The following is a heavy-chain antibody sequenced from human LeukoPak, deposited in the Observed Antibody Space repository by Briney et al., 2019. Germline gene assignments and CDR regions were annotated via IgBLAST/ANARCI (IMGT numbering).Heavy chain of an antibody. J-gene: IGHJ4*02. D-gene: IGHD3-3*01. V-gene: IGHV3-23*01. CDR1: GFTFSSYA. Sequence: PGGSLRLSCAASGFTFSSYAMSWVRQAPGKGLEWVSAISGSGGSTYYADSVKGRFTISRDNSKNTLYLQMNSLRAEDTAVYYCAKAAYYDFWSGYYYFDYWGQGTLVTVSS. CDR3: AKAAYYDFWSGYYYFDY. CDR2: ISGSGGST.